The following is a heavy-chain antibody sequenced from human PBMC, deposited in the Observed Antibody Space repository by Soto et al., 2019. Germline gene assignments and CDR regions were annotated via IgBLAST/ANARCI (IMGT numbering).Heavy chain of an antibody. D-gene: IGHD1-26*01. CDR1: GYTFTGYY. CDR2: INPNSGGT. J-gene: IGHJ6*02. V-gene: IGHV1-2*04. CDR3: ARDGSYTAPGTGYYYYGMDV. Sequence: ASVKVSCKVSGYTFTGYYMHWVRQAPGQGLEWMGWINPNSGGTNYAQKFQGWVTITRDTSISTAYMELSRLRSDDTAVYYCARDGSYTAPGTGYYYYGMDVWGQGTTVTVSS.